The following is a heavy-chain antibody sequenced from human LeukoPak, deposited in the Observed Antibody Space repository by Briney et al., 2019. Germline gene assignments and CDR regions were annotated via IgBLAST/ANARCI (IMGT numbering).Heavy chain of an antibody. D-gene: IGHD4-17*01. Sequence: ASVKVSCKASGYTFTSYGITWVRQAPGQGLEWMGWISTYNGNTNYAQKFQGRVTMTRDTSISTAYMELSRLRSDDTAVYYCARARDYEGYMDVWGKGTTVTVSS. V-gene: IGHV1-18*01. CDR1: GYTFTSYG. CDR2: ISTYNGNT. J-gene: IGHJ6*03. CDR3: ARARDYEGYMDV.